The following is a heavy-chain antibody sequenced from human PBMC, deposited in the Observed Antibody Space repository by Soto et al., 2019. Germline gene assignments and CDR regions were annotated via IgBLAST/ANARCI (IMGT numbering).Heavy chain of an antibody. D-gene: IGHD3-22*01. CDR3: AKDDSSGYYYGYFQH. J-gene: IGHJ1*01. CDR1: GFTFDDYT. Sequence: PGGSLRLSCAASGFTFDDYTMHWVRQAPGKGLEWVSLISWDGGSTYYADSVKGRFTISRDNSKNSLYLQMNSLRTEDTALYYCAKDDSSGYYYGYFQHWGQGTLVTVSS. V-gene: IGHV3-43*01. CDR2: ISWDGGST.